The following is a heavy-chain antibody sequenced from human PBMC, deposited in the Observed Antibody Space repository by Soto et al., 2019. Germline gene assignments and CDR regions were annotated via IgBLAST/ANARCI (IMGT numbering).Heavy chain of an antibody. V-gene: IGHV1-69*13. CDR3: AXNQLESLPNYYYYGMDV. D-gene: IGHD1-1*01. Sequence: SVKVSCKASGGTFSSYAISWVRQAPGQGLEWMGGIIPIFGTANYAQKFQGRVTITADESTSTAYMELSSLRSEDTAVYYCAXNQLESLPNYYYYGMDVWGQGTTVTVSS. CDR1: GGTFSSYA. CDR2: IIPIFGTA. J-gene: IGHJ6*02.